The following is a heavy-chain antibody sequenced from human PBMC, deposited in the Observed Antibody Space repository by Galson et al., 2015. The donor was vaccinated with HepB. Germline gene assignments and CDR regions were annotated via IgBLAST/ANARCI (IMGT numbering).Heavy chain of an antibody. Sequence: SLRLSCAASGFTVSFNYMSWVRQAPGKGLEWGSVIYSGGRAYYADSVKGRFTISRDNSENTLYIQMTSLRAEDTAVYYCASTRSSWYPYFDYWGQGTLVTVSS. CDR3: ASTRSSWYPYFDY. V-gene: IGHV3-66*02. CDR1: GFTVSFNY. D-gene: IGHD6-13*01. CDR2: IYSGGRA. J-gene: IGHJ4*02.